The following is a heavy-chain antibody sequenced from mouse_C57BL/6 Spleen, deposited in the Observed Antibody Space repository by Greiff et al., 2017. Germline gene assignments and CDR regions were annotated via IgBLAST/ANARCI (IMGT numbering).Heavy chain of an antibody. D-gene: IGHD2-12*01. CDR2: IGPGSGST. Sequence: QVQLQQSGAELVKPGASVKISRKASGYTFTDYYINWVKQRPGQGLEWIGKIGPGSGSTYYNEKFKGKATLTADKSSRPAYLQLSIPTSEDSAVYFCAGPYSEDYYAMDYWGQGTSVTVSS. CDR3: AGPYSEDYYAMDY. V-gene: IGHV1-77*01. CDR1: GYTFTDYY. J-gene: IGHJ4*01.